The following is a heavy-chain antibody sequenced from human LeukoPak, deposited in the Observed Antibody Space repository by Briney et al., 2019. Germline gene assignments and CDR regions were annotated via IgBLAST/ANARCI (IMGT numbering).Heavy chain of an antibody. D-gene: IGHD1-26*01. Sequence: PSETLSLTCIVSGGSISSYYWSWIRQPPGKGLEWIGYIYYSGSSNYNPSLKSRVTISVDTSKNHFSLRLSSVTAADTAVYYCARDVPMYSGSHLYYYMDVWGKGTTVTVSS. CDR3: ARDVPMYSGSHLYYYMDV. CDR2: IYYSGSS. V-gene: IGHV4-59*01. CDR1: GGSISSYY. J-gene: IGHJ6*03.